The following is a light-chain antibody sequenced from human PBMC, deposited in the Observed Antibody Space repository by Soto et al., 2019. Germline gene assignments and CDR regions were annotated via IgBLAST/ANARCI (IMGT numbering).Light chain of an antibody. V-gene: IGKV3D-15*01. CDR2: EAS. CDR1: QSVRTN. Sequence: EIVLTQSPATLSVSPGERATLSCRASQSVRTNLAWYQQRPALAPRLLIYEASTRATGVPPRFSGSGSETEFTLTINSAQSEDFAAYYCQQYYDWPRTFGKVTKVEIK. CDR3: QQYYDWPRT. J-gene: IGKJ1*01.